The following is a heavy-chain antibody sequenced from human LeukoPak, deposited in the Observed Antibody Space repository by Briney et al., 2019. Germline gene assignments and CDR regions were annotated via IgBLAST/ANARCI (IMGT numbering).Heavy chain of an antibody. CDR1: GGSASSGSYY. V-gene: IGHV4-61*01. D-gene: IGHD5-18*01. CDR3: ARDTGYSYDYYYYGMDV. J-gene: IGHJ6*02. CDR2: IYYSGST. Sequence: SETLSLTCTVSGGSASSGSYYWSWIRQPPGKGLEWIGYIYYSGSTNYNPSLKSRVTISVDTSKNQFSLKLSSVTAADTAVHYCARDTGYSYDYYYYGMDVWGQGTTVTVSS.